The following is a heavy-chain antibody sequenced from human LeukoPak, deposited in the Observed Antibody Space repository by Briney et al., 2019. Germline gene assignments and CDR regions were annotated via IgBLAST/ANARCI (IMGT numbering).Heavy chain of an antibody. CDR3: ARGLARCSGSSCYRGRFDP. D-gene: IGHD2-15*01. CDR2: INHSGST. V-gene: IGHV4-34*01. J-gene: IGHJ5*02. CDR1: GGSFSGYY. Sequence: SETLSLTCAVYGGSFSGYYWSWIRQPPGKGLEWIGEINHSGSTNYNPSLKSRVTISVDTSKNQFSLKLSSVTAADTAVYYCARGLARCSGSSCYRGRFDPWGQGTVVTVSS.